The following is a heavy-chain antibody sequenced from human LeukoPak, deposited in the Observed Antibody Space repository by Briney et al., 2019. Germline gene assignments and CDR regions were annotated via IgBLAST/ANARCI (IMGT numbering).Heavy chain of an antibody. CDR1: GYTFTSYG. Sequence: GASVKVSCKASGYTFTSYGISWVRQAPGQGLEWMGWISAYNGNTNYAQKLQGRVTMTTDTSTSTAYMELRSLRSDDTAVYYCAKVPLRFGELLYNWFDPWGQGTLVTVSS. V-gene: IGHV1-18*01. J-gene: IGHJ5*02. CDR3: AKVPLRFGELLYNWFDP. CDR2: ISAYNGNT. D-gene: IGHD3-10*01.